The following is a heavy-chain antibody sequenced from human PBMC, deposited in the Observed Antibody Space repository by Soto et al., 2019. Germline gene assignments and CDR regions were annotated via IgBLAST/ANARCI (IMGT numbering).Heavy chain of an antibody. CDR2: VNPNSGGT. CDR3: ARKLELRGSYYYYYDMDV. D-gene: IGHD1-7*01. CDR1: GYTFTDYY. Sequence: ASVKVSCKASGYTFTDYYMHWVRQAPGQGLEWMGWVNPNSGGTNYTQKFQGKVTMTRDTSISTAYMELSRLRSDDTAVYYCARKLELRGSYYYYYDMDVWGQGTTVTVSS. J-gene: IGHJ6*02. V-gene: IGHV1-2*02.